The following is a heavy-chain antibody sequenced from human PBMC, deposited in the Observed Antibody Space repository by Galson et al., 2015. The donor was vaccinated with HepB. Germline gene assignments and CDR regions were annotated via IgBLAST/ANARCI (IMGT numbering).Heavy chain of an antibody. J-gene: IGHJ4*02. D-gene: IGHD2-2*01. V-gene: IGHV1-3*01. Sequence: SVTVSCKASGYTFTNYDIHWVRQAPGQRLEWMALINAGNGDTKYSQRFQARVTVTRDTSASTSYMELSGLTSEDTALYYCARIDCTGTSCYFYYFDFWGQGTRVTVSS. CDR1: GYTFTNYD. CDR2: INAGNGDT. CDR3: ARIDCTGTSCYFYYFDF.